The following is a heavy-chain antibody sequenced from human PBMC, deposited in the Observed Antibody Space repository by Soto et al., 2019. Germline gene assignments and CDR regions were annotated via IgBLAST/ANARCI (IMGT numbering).Heavy chain of an antibody. CDR1: GCTFSSYA. J-gene: IGHJ5*02. V-gene: IGHV1-69*13. D-gene: IGHD3-10*01. CDR3: ARAQVGLLWFGELLNWFDP. CDR2: IIPIFGTA. Sequence: SVKVSCKASGCTFSSYAISWVRQAPGQGLEWMGGIIPIFGTANYAQKFQGRVTITADESTSTAYMELSSLRSEDTAVYYCARAQVGLLWFGELLNWFDPWGQGTLVTVSS.